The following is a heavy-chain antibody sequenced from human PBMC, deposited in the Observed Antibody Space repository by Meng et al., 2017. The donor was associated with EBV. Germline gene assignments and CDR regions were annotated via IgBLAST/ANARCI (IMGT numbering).Heavy chain of an antibody. D-gene: IGHD1-1*01. Sequence: QVHRVQSGLEWKRPGASVKVSCKASGYTFRNYAINWMRQVPGQGLEWMGWINTYSGKATFAQGFTGRFVFSLDTPVTTAHLQISGLKTEDSAVYYCARGVEENGSHYPFDSWGQGTLVTVSS. V-gene: IGHV7-4-1*02. CDR1: GYTFRNYA. CDR3: ARGVEENGSHYPFDS. CDR2: INTYSGKA. J-gene: IGHJ4*02.